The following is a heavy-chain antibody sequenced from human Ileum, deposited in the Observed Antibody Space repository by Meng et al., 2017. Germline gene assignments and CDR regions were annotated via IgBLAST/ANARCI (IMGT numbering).Heavy chain of an antibody. J-gene: IGHJ4*02. D-gene: IGHD3-16*01. CDR1: GFSVSSNY. CDR2: INADGAT. V-gene: IGHV3-53*01. Sequence: GGSRRLSGLASGFSVSSNYMNWIRQAPGKGLKWVSVINADGATHYADSVRGRFTISRDSYKNTVYLQMNNLRVDDTALYFCARDRGQGGFFDYWGRGAQVTVSS. CDR3: ARDRGQGGFFDY.